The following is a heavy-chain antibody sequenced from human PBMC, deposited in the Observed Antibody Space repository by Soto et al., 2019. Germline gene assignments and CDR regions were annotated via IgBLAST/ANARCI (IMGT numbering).Heavy chain of an antibody. V-gene: IGHV1-8*01. D-gene: IGHD3-10*01. CDR3: ARGRYAIRGAFIIGELDH. CDR1: GYTFTSHD. CDR2: MNPNSGNT. Sequence: QVQLVQSGAEVKMPGASVKVSCKASGYTFTSHDINWVRQATGQGLEWMGWMNPNSGNTGYGQKFQGRITMTRNTSTTTAYMELSSLKSDHTAVYYCARGRYAIRGAFIIGELDHWGQGSLVIVSS. J-gene: IGHJ4*02.